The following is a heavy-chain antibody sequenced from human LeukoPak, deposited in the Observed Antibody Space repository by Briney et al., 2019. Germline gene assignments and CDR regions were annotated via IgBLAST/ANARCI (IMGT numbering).Heavy chain of an antibody. Sequence: SETLSLTCTVSGGSISSYYWSWIRQPPGKGLEWIGYIYYSGSTNYNPSLKSRVTISVDTSKNQFSLKLSSVTAADTAVYYCARERSGSYTLGWFDPWGQGTLVTVSS. D-gene: IGHD3-10*01. CDR1: GGSISSYY. CDR3: ARERSGSYTLGWFDP. CDR2: IYYSGST. J-gene: IGHJ5*02. V-gene: IGHV4-59*12.